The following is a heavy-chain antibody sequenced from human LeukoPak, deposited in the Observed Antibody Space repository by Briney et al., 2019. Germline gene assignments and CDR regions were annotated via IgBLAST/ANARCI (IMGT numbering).Heavy chain of an antibody. Sequence: SQTLSLTCTVSGGSISSGSYYWSWIRQPAGKGLEWIGRIYTSGSTNYNPSLKSRVTISVDTSKNQFSLKLSSVTAADTAVYYCARESSGSGYYSAVDYWGQGTLVTVSS. CDR1: GGSISSGSYY. V-gene: IGHV4-61*02. D-gene: IGHD3-22*01. CDR3: ARESSGSGYYSAVDY. CDR2: IYTSGST. J-gene: IGHJ4*02.